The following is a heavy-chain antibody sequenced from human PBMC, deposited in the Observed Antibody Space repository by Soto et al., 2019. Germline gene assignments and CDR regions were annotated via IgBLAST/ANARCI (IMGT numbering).Heavy chain of an antibody. V-gene: IGHV3-33*01. CDR1: GFTFKSFA. D-gene: IGHD3-22*01. Sequence: LRLSCAGSGFTFKSFAMHWVRQAPGKGLEWVAVIWYDGSKKFYADSVKGRFTISRDNSKNTVFLQMNNLRAEDSAVYFCAREAIYNYDTSGYNYVEYFDYWGQGALVTVSS. CDR3: AREAIYNYDTSGYNYVEYFDY. J-gene: IGHJ4*02. CDR2: IWYDGSKK.